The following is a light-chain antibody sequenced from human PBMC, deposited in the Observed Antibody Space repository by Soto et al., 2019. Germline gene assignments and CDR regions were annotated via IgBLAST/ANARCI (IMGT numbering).Light chain of an antibody. CDR3: QQYGSSPIT. J-gene: IGKJ5*01. CDR2: DAS. Sequence: AIQLTQSPSSLSASVGDRVTITCRASQGISSALAWYQQKPGKAPKLLIYDASSLESGVPSRFSGSGSGTDFTLTISSLQPEDFAVYYCQQYGSSPITFGQGTRREIK. V-gene: IGKV1-13*02. CDR1: QGISSA.